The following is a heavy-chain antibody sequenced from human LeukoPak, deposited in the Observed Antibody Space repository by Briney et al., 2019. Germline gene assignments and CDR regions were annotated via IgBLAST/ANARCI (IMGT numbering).Heavy chain of an antibody. CDR3: AKDMGQQLVGGDFDY. CDR1: GFTFDDYA. Sequence: GGSLRLSCAASGFTFDDYAMHWVRQAPGKGLEWVSGISWNRGSIGYADSVKGRFTISRDNAKNSLYLQMNSLRAEDMALYYCAKDMGQQLVGGDFDYWGQGTLVTVSS. CDR2: ISWNRGSI. V-gene: IGHV3-9*03. D-gene: IGHD6-13*01. J-gene: IGHJ4*02.